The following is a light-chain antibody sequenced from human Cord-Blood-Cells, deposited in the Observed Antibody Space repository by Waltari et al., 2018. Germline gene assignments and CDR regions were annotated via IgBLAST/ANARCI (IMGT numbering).Light chain of an antibody. J-gene: IGLJ2*01. CDR3: AAWDDSLNGPV. CDR1: SSNIGSNT. V-gene: IGLV1-44*01. CDR2: SNN. Sequence: QSVLTQPPSASGTPGQRVTIPCSGSSSNIGSNTVNWYQQLPGTAPKPLIYSNNQRPSGVPDRFSGSESGTSASLAISGLQSEDEADYYCAAWDDSLNGPVFGGGTKLTVL.